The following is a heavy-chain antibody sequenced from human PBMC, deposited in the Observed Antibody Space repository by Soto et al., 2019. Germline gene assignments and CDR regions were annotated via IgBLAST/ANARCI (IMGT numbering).Heavy chain of an antibody. Sequence: GGSLRLSCAASGFTFSSYAMSWVRQAPGKGLEWVSAISGSGGSTYYADSVKGRFTISGDNSKNTLYLQMNSLRAEDTAVYYCAKELKSAYYYDSSGPTSYFQHWGQGTLVTVSS. J-gene: IGHJ1*01. CDR2: ISGSGGST. CDR1: GFTFSSYA. CDR3: AKELKSAYYYDSSGPTSYFQH. D-gene: IGHD3-22*01. V-gene: IGHV3-23*01.